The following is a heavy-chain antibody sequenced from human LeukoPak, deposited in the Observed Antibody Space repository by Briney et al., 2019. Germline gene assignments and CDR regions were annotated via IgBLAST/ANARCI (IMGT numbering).Heavy chain of an antibody. J-gene: IGHJ1*01. V-gene: IGHV1-8*01. Sequence: ASVKVSCKTSGYTFTSYDINWVRQATGQGLEWLGWMSPNNGDTGYAQKFQGRVTITADESTSTAYMELSSLRSEDTAVYYCARDKAVGATGYFQHWGQGTLVTVSS. CDR1: GYTFTSYD. CDR2: MSPNNGDT. D-gene: IGHD1-26*01. CDR3: ARDKAVGATGYFQH.